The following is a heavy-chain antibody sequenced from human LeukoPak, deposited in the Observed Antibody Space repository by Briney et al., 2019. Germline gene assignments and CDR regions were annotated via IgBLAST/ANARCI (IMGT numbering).Heavy chain of an antibody. V-gene: IGHV4-39*01. CDR3: VYYYGSGSVEY. Sequence: PSETLSLTCTVSGGSITSSNYYWGWIRQPPGKGLEWIGSFYYSGSTNYNPSLKSRVTISADTSKNQFSLKLSSVTAADTAVYYCVYYYGSGSVEYWGQGTLVTVSS. J-gene: IGHJ4*02. CDR2: FYYSGST. D-gene: IGHD3-10*01. CDR1: GGSITSSNYY.